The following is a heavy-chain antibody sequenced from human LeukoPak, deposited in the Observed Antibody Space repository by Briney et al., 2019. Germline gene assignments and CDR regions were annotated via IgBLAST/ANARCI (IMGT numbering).Heavy chain of an antibody. CDR1: GFSFDDYG. J-gene: IGHJ6*03. Sequence: GGSLRLSCVASGFSFDDYGMFWVRQTPGKGLEWVSGISWNGGNIGYADSVKGRFTISRDNAKNSLYLQMNSLRAEDTAVYYCARDRGIVGTTGYYYMDVWGKGTTVTVSS. CDR2: ISWNGGNI. V-gene: IGHV3-20*04. CDR3: ARDRGIVGTTGYYYMDV. D-gene: IGHD1-26*01.